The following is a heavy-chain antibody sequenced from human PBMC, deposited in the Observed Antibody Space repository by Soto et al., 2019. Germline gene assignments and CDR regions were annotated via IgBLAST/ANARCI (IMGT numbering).Heavy chain of an antibody. D-gene: IGHD4-17*01. Sequence: QVQLVQSGAEVKKPGASVKVSCKASGYTFTNYDINWVRQATGQGLEWMGWMNPKSGNTGYAQQFQGRVIMTTSTSISTAYTELSSLRSEDTAAYYCVRVYGEIDYWGQGTLVTVSS. J-gene: IGHJ4*02. CDR2: MNPKSGNT. CDR3: VRVYGEIDY. CDR1: GYTFTNYD. V-gene: IGHV1-8*01.